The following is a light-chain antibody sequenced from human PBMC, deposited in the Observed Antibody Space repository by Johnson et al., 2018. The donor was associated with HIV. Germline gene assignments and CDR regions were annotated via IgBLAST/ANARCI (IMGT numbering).Light chain of an antibody. CDR2: DNN. V-gene: IGLV1-51*01. J-gene: IGLJ1*01. CDR1: SSNIGNNY. Sequence: QSVLTQPPSVSAAPGQKVTISCSGSSSNIGNNYISWYQQLPGTAPKLLIYDNNKRPSGIPDQFSGSQSGTSATLGITGLQTGDEADYYCGTWDSSLSAGGVFGTGTKVTVL. CDR3: GTWDSSLSAGGV.